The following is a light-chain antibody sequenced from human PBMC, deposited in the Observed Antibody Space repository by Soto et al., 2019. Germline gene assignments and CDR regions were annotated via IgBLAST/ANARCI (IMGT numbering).Light chain of an antibody. J-gene: IGLJ1*01. CDR3: CSYAGPYYV. Sequence: QSALTQPRSVSGSPGQSVTISCTGTSSDVGGYNYVSWYQQHPGKAPKLMIYDVSKRPSGVPDRFSGSKSGNTASLTISGLQDEDEADYYRCSYAGPYYVFGTGTNLTVL. CDR1: SSDVGGYNY. V-gene: IGLV2-11*01. CDR2: DVS.